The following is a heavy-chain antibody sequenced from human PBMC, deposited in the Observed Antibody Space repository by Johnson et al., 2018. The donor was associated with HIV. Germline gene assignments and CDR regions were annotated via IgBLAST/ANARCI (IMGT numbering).Heavy chain of an antibody. CDR2: ISYDGRNK. V-gene: IGHV3-30*03. CDR3: ARKYYDISGYDYGGVSAFDI. D-gene: IGHD3-22*01. Sequence: HVQLVESGGGVVRPGGSLSLSCAASGFTFDANGMSLVRHTPGKGLEWVAVISYDGRNKYYADSVKSRFTISSDNSKNTLYLEMNSLRAEDTAVYYCARKYYDISGYDYGGVSAFDIWGQGTMVTVSS. CDR1: GFTFDANG. J-gene: IGHJ3*02.